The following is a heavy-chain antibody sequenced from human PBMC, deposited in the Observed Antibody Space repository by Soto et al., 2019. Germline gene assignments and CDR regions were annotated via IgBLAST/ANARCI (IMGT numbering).Heavy chain of an antibody. D-gene: IGHD2-8*01. V-gene: IGHV1-2*04. CDR2: INPNSGGT. Sequence: QVQLVQSGAEVKKPGASVKVSCKASGYTVTGYYMHWVRQAPGQGLEWMGWINPNSGGTNYAQKFQGWVTMTRDTSISTAYMELSRLRSDDTAVYYCARAPYCTNGVCSDQQFDYWGQGTLVTVSS. CDR3: ARAPYCTNGVCSDQQFDY. CDR1: GYTVTGYY. J-gene: IGHJ4*02.